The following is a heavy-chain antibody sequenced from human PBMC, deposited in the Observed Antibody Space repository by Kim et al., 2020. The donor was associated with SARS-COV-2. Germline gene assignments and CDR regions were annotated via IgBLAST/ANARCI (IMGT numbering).Heavy chain of an antibody. CDR1: GYTFTSYA. Sequence: ASVKVSCKASGYTFTSYAMHWVRQATGQRLEWMGWINADNGNTKYSQKFQGRVTITRDTSASTAYMELSSLRSEDTAVYYCARDAPSLYYDILTGYYTEPFDYWGQGTLVTVSS. J-gene: IGHJ4*02. V-gene: IGHV1-3*01. D-gene: IGHD3-9*01. CDR2: INADNGNT. CDR3: ARDAPSLYYDILTGYYTEPFDY.